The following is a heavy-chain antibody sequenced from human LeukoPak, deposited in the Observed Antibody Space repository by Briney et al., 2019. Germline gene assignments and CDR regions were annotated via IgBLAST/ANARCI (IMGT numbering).Heavy chain of an antibody. CDR3: ARDRGRLGYFDN. D-gene: IGHD6-19*01. V-gene: IGHV3-30*03. J-gene: IGHJ4*02. CDR2: ISYDGSNE. Sequence: GGSLRLSCAASGFTFSTYGMHWVRQAPGKGLEWVAVISYDGSNEFYADSVKGRFTISRDNSKDTLYLQMNSLRAEDTAVYFCARDRGRLGYFDNWGQGTLVTVSS. CDR1: GFTFSTYG.